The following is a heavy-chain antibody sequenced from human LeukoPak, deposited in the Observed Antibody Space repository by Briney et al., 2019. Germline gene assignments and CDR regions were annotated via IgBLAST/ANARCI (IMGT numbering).Heavy chain of an antibody. Sequence: SETLSLTCTVSGGSISSGGYYWSWIRQHPGKGLEWIGYIYYSGSTYYNPSLKSRVTISVDTSKNQFSLKLSSVTAADTAVYYCARATPPGYYNSSGYIDYWGQGTLVTVSS. V-gene: IGHV4-31*03. CDR2: IYYSGST. CDR1: GGSISSGGYY. CDR3: ARATPPGYYNSSGYIDY. D-gene: IGHD3-22*01. J-gene: IGHJ4*02.